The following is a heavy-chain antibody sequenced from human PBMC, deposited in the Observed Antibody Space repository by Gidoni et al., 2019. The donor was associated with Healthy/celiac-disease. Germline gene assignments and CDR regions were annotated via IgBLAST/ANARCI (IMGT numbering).Heavy chain of an antibody. CDR2: IYYSGRT. CDR1: GGSIGSYY. Sequence: QVQLQESGPGLVKPSETLSLTCTVSGGSIGSYYWSWIRQPPGKGLEWIGYIYYSGRTNYNPSLKSRVTISVDTSKNQFSLKLSSVTAADTAVYYCARGSSNDLLFNYWGQGTLVTVSS. V-gene: IGHV4-59*01. J-gene: IGHJ4*02. CDR3: ARGSSNDLLFNY. D-gene: IGHD4-4*01.